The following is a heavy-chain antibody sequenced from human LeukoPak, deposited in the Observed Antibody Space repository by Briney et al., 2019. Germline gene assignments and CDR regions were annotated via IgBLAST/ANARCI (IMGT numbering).Heavy chain of an antibody. CDR2: IKQDGSEK. CDR1: GFTFSSYW. J-gene: IGHJ4*02. D-gene: IGHD6-13*01. Sequence: GGSLRLSCAASGFTFSSYWMSRVRQAPGKGLEWVANIKQDGSEKYYVDSVKGRLTISRDNAKNSLYLQMNSLRAEDTAVYYCAKDGSSSWYYFDYWGQGTLVTVSS. V-gene: IGHV3-7*03. CDR3: AKDGSSSWYYFDY.